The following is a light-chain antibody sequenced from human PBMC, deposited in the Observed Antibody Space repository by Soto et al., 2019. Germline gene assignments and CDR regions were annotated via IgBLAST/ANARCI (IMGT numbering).Light chain of an antibody. CDR1: QSVSNNY. CDR3: QQRSNWPSLT. Sequence: EIMLTQSQGTLSLYTGERATLSCLASQSVSNNYLAWYQQKPGQAPRLLIYGASSRATGIPDRFSGSGSGTDFTLTISSLEPGDFAVYYCQQRSNWPSLTFGGGTMVDIK. V-gene: IGKV3D-20*02. J-gene: IGKJ4*01. CDR2: GAS.